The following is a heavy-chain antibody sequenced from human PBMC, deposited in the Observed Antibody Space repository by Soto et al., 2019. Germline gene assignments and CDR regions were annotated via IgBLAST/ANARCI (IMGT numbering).Heavy chain of an antibody. V-gene: IGHV4-39*01. Sequence: PSVTLSVTCTVSGGSIIDSSYFWGLNRQPPGKGLEGIGTIYYSGSTYYNPSHKSRVTISVDTSSNQFSLKARSVTAADTAVYYCARQGSGGSSYADDWFDPWGQGPLVTV. CDR1: GGSIIDSSYF. CDR3: ARQGSGGSSYADDWFDP. J-gene: IGHJ5*02. D-gene: IGHD2-15*01. CDR2: IYYSGST.